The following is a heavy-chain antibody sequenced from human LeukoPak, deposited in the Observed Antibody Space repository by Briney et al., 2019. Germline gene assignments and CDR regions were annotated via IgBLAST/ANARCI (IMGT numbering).Heavy chain of an antibody. CDR3: ARDRVLLWFGETYPPDAFDI. CDR1: GYTFTGYY. J-gene: IGHJ3*02. V-gene: IGHV1-2*02. D-gene: IGHD3-10*01. CDR2: INPNSGGT. Sequence: RASVKVSCKASGYTFTGYYMHWVRQAPGQGLEWMGWINPNSGGTNYAQKFQGRVTMTRDTSISTAYMELSRLRSDDTAVYYCARDRVLLWFGETYPPDAFDIWGQGTMVTVSS.